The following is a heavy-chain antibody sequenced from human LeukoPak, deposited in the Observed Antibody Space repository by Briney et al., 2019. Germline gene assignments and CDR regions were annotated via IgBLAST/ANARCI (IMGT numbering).Heavy chain of an antibody. CDR2: IYYSGNT. Sequence: SETLSLTCTVSGDSISTSNSYWGWIRQPPGKGLEWIGSIYYSGNTYYNASLKSRVTISVDTSKNQFSLKFTSVTAADTAVYYCAREDDSNYNDAFDFWGQGTMVTVSS. J-gene: IGHJ3*01. D-gene: IGHD4-11*01. CDR3: AREDDSNYNDAFDF. V-gene: IGHV4-39*02. CDR1: GDSISTSNSY.